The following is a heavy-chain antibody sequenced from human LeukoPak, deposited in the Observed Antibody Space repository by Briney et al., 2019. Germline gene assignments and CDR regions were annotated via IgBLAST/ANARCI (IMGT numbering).Heavy chain of an antibody. V-gene: IGHV3-30*18. Sequence: GRSLRLSCAASGFTFSNYGMHWVRQAPGKGLEWVAVISYDGRKKDFAASVKGRFTISRDNSKNTLYVQMNSLRAEDTAVYYCAKDWQLVDYWGQGTLVTVSS. CDR2: ISYDGRKK. J-gene: IGHJ4*02. CDR1: GFTFSNYG. CDR3: AKDWQLVDY. D-gene: IGHD1-1*01.